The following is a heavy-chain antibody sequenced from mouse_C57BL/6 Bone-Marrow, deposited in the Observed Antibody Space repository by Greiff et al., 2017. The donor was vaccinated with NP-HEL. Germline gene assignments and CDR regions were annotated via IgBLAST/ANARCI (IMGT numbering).Heavy chain of an antibody. CDR3: TRGSNYGGMDY. J-gene: IGHJ4*01. CDR1: GYTFTDYE. V-gene: IGHV1-15*01. D-gene: IGHD2-5*01. CDR2: IDPETGGT. Sequence: VQLQQSGAELVRPGASVTLSCKASGYTFTDYEMHWVKQTPVHGLEWIGAIDPETGGTAYNQKFKGKAILTADKSSSTAYMELRSLTSEDSAVYYCTRGSNYGGMDYWGQGTSVTVSS.